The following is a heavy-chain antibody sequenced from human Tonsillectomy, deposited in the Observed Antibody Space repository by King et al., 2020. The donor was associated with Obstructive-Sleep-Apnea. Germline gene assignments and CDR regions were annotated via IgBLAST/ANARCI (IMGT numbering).Heavy chain of an antibody. J-gene: IGHJ4*02. V-gene: IGHV3-23*04. D-gene: IGHD1-26*01. CDR3: AKLGGSYSWGGLDY. CDR1: GFTFSNYA. Sequence: VQLVESGGGLVQPGGSLRLSCGASGFTFSNYAMSWVRQAPGKGLEWLSAISDSGGSTYYADSVKGRFTISRDNSKNTLYLQMNSLIAEATAVFNWAKLGGSYSWGGLDYWGRGTLVTVSS. CDR2: ISDSGGST.